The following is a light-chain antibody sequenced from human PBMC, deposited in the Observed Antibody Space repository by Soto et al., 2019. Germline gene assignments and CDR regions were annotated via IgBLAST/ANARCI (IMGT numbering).Light chain of an antibody. CDR1: QSVSSN. CDR2: GAS. J-gene: IGKJ1*01. CDR3: QQYNNWPPDRT. V-gene: IGKV3-15*01. Sequence: EIVMTLSPATLSVSPGERATLSCRASQSVSSNLAWYQQKPGQAPRLLIYGASTRATGIPARFSGSGSGTEFTLTISSLQSKDFAIYFCQQYNNWPPDRTFGQGTKVEIK.